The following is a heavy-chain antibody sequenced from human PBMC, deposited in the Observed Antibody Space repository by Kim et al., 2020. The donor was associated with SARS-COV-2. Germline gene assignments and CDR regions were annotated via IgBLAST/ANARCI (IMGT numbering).Heavy chain of an antibody. CDR1: GGSINSGGYS. J-gene: IGHJ6*02. Sequence: SETLSLTCAVSGGSINSGGYSWSWIRQPPGKGLEWIGYIYYSGSTYYNPSLKSRGTISVDRSKNQFSLKLSSVTAADTAVYYCARGYGSGSPYGMDVWGQGTTVTVSS. CDR2: IYYSGST. CDR3: ARGYGSGSPYGMDV. D-gene: IGHD3-10*01. V-gene: IGHV4-30-2*01.